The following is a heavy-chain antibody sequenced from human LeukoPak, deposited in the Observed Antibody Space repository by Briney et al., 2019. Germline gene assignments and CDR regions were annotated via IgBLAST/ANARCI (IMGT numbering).Heavy chain of an antibody. Sequence: ASVKVSCKASGYTFTSYGISWVRQAPGQGLEWMGWISAYNGNTNYAQKIQGRVTMTTDTSTSTAYMELRSLRSHDTAVYYCARAWISSGPILPSYYFDYWGQGTLVTVSS. J-gene: IGHJ4*02. CDR1: GYTFTSYG. V-gene: IGHV1-18*01. CDR2: ISAYNGNT. CDR3: ARAWISSGPILPSYYFDY. D-gene: IGHD3-22*01.